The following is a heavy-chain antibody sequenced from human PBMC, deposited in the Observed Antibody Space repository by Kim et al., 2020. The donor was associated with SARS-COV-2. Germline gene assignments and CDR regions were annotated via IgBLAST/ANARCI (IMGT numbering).Heavy chain of an antibody. CDR1: GFTFDDYA. D-gene: IGHD6-19*01. J-gene: IGHJ4*02. V-gene: IGHV3-9*01. Sequence: GGSLRLSCAASGFTFDDYAMHWVRQAPGKGLEWVSGISWNSGSIGYADSVKGRFTISRDNAKNSLYLQMNSLRAEDTALYYCAKTLQSSGWLVEDYWGQGALVAVSS. CDR2: ISWNSGSI. CDR3: AKTLQSSGWLVEDY.